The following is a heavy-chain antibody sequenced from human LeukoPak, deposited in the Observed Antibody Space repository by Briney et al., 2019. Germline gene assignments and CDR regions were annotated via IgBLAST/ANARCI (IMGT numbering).Heavy chain of an antibody. Sequence: SETLSLTCTVSGGSISSGDYYWSWIRQPPGKGLEWIGYIYYSGSTYYNPSLKSRVTISVDTSKSQFSLKLSSVTAADTAVYYCASMVRGAFDAFDIWGQGTMVTVSS. CDR3: ASMVRGAFDAFDI. CDR2: IYYSGST. V-gene: IGHV4-30-4*01. CDR1: GGSISSGDYY. D-gene: IGHD3-10*01. J-gene: IGHJ3*02.